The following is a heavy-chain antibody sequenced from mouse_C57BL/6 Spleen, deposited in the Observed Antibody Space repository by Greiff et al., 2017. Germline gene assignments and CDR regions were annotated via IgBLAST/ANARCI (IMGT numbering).Heavy chain of an antibody. V-gene: IGHV1-80*01. CDR2: IYPGDGDT. D-gene: IGHD3-2*02. J-gene: IGHJ2*01. CDR3: AIGSSGYYFDY. CDR1: GYAFSSYW. Sequence: VQLQQSGAELVKPGASVKISCKASGYAFSSYWMNWVKQRPGKGLEWIGQIYPGDGDTNYNGKFKGKATLTADKSSSTAYMQLSSLTSEDSAVYFCAIGSSGYYFDYWGQGTTLTVSS.